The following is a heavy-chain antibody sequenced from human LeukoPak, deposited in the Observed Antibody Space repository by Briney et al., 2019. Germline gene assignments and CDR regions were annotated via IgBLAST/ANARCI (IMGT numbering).Heavy chain of an antibody. CDR3: ARGQWAALDC. Sequence: GGSLRLSCAASEFTFSTYWMHWVRQAPGKGLVWVSRINTDGSSTDYADSVKGRFTISRDNAKNTLYLQMNSLRAEDTAVYYCARGQWAALDCWGQGTLVTVSS. CDR1: EFTFSTYW. CDR2: INTDGSST. D-gene: IGHD6-19*01. J-gene: IGHJ4*02. V-gene: IGHV3-74*01.